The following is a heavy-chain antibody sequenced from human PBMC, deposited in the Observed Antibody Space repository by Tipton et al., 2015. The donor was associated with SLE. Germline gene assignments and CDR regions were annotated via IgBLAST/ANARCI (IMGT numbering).Heavy chain of an antibody. CDR1: GYTFTSYG. J-gene: IGHJ6*02. D-gene: IGHD3-16*02. Sequence: QSGAEVKKPGASVKISRTASGYTFTSYGISWLRQAPGQGLQWMGWISAQTGDTKYAQSLQGRLTMSTDTSTSTSSMELSSLRSEDTAVYYCARGRKSGGVLSAKYYYYYYGMDVWGQGTTVTVSS. CDR3: ARGRKSGGVLSAKYYYYYYGMDV. CDR2: ISAQTGDT. V-gene: IGHV1-18*01.